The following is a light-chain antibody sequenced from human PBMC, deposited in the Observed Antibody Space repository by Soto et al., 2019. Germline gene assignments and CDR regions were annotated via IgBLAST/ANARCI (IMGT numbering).Light chain of an antibody. Sequence: KQSPATLSVTTGERATLSCRASQSVTNYIAWYQQRPGQAPRLLIYDASNRASGVPARFSGSGSGTDFTLTISDLEPADFGLYYCQQRLNWPPGFGQGTKVDI. V-gene: IGKV3-11*01. CDR2: DAS. CDR3: QQRLNWPPG. CDR1: QSVTNY. J-gene: IGKJ1*01.